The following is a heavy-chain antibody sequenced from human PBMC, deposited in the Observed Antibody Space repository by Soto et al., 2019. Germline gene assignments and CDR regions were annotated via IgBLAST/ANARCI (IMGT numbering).Heavy chain of an antibody. CDR3: VEYQLLYYYYYMDV. V-gene: IGHV4-39*01. CDR2: IYYSGST. CDR1: GGSISSSSYY. D-gene: IGHD2-2*01. Sequence: SETLSLTCTVSGGSISSSSYYWGWIRQPPGKGLEWIGSIYYSGSTYYNPSFKSRVTISVDTSKNQFSLKLSSVTAADTAVYYCVEYQLLYYYYYMDVWGKGTTVTVSS. J-gene: IGHJ6*03.